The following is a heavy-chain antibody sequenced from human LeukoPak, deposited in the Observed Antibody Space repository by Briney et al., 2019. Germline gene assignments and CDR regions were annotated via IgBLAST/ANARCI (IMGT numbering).Heavy chain of an antibody. CDR1: GFTFSSYA. CDR3: AKYSFCSSSSCYRNDVFDV. D-gene: IGHD2-15*01. CDR2: IRGSGDST. Sequence: GGSLRLSCAASGFTFSSYAMSWVRQAPGKGLEWVSSIRGSGDSTDYADSVKGRFTISRDNSKNTLHLQMNSLRAEDTAIYYRAKYSFCSSSSCYRNDVFDVWGQGTMVTVSS. V-gene: IGHV3-23*01. J-gene: IGHJ3*01.